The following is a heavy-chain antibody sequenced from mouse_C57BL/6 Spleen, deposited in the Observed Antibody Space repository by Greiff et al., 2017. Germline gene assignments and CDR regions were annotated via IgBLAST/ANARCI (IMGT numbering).Heavy chain of an antibody. Sequence: QVQLQQPGAELVKPGASVKLSCKASGYTFTSYWMHWVKQRPGQGLEWIGMIHPNSGSTNYNEKFKSKATLTVDKSSSTAYMQLSSLTSEDSAVYYCARQAQATGYAMDYWGQGASVSVSS. CDR3: ARQAQATGYAMDY. V-gene: IGHV1-64*01. CDR1: GYTFTSYW. J-gene: IGHJ4*01. CDR2: IHPNSGST. D-gene: IGHD3-2*02.